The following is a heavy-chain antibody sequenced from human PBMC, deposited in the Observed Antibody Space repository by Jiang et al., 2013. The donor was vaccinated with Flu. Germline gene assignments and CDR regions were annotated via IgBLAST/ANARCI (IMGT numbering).Heavy chain of an antibody. Sequence: QTLSLTCAISGDSVSSSTAAWNWIRQSPSRGLEWLGRTYFRSKWYNDYAASVKSRITVSGDSSKNHFSLQLNSVTPEDTAVYYCARDEDWNYEYWGQGTLVTVSS. D-gene: IGHD1-7*01. CDR2: TYFRSKWYN. V-gene: IGHV6-1*01. J-gene: IGHJ4*02. CDR1: GDSVSSSTAA. CDR3: ARDEDWNYEY.